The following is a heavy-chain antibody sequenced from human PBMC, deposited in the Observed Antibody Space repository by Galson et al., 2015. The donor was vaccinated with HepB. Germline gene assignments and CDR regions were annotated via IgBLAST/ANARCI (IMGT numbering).Heavy chain of an antibody. Sequence: SVKVSCKASGYIFSGYYMHWVRQAPGQGLEWMGRINPNSGDTKYARKFQGRVTMTRDTSTSTAYMELSRLRSDDTAVYYCARVRRYCSGGVCPNWFDPWGQGTLVTVSS. V-gene: IGHV1-2*06. CDR3: ARVRRYCSGGVCPNWFDP. CDR1: GYIFSGYY. D-gene: IGHD2-8*02. CDR2: INPNSGDT. J-gene: IGHJ5*02.